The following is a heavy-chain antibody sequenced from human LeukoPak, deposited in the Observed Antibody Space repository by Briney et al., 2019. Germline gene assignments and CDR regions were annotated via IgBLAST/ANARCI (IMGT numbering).Heavy chain of an antibody. CDR2: IYHSGST. D-gene: IGHD6-19*01. CDR3: ARSPGSSGWYQKDAFDI. Sequence: SETLSLTCTVSGYSISSGYYWGWIRQPPGKGLEWIGSIYHSGSTYYNPSLKSRVTISVDTSKNQFSLKLSSVTAADTAVYYCARSPGSSGWYQKDAFDIWGQGTMVTVSS. V-gene: IGHV4-38-2*02. J-gene: IGHJ3*02. CDR1: GYSISSGYY.